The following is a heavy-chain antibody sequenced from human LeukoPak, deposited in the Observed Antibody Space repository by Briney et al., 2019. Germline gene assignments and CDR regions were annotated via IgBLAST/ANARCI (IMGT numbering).Heavy chain of an antibody. J-gene: IGHJ5*02. CDR3: ASSSWFDP. CDR1: GGSISSSSYY. CDR2: IYYSGST. V-gene: IGHV4-39*07. Sequence: PSETLSLTCTVSGGSISSSSYYWGWIRQPPGKGLEWIGSIYYSGSTYYNPSLKSRVTISVDTSKNQLSLKLSSVTAADTAVYYCASSSWFDPWGQGTLVTVSS. D-gene: IGHD6-13*01.